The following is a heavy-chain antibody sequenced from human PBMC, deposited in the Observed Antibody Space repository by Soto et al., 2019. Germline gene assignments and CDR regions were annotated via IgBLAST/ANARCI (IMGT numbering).Heavy chain of an antibody. V-gene: IGHV4-31*03. D-gene: IGHD2-15*01. J-gene: IGHJ5*02. CDR2: IYHSGST. CDR1: GDSMSSGNYY. Sequence: SETLSLTCTVSGDSMSSGNYYWSWIRQHPGKGLEWIGYIYHSGSTFYNPSLKSRVSISVDTSKNQFSLKLSSVTAADTAVYYCARVLGYCSGGSCAQNWFDPWGQGTMVSVSS. CDR3: ARVLGYCSGGSCAQNWFDP.